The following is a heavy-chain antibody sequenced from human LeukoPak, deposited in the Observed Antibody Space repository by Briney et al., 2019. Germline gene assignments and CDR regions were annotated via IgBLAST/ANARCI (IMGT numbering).Heavy chain of an antibody. Sequence: GGSLRLSCAASGFTFRTYAMHWVRQAPGKGLEWVAVISYDGNNKYYADSVKGQFTISRDNSKNTLYLQMNSLRAEDTAVYYCARDARTIIAVAGTFDDWGQGTLVTVSS. CDR2: ISYDGNNK. D-gene: IGHD6-19*01. J-gene: IGHJ4*02. CDR3: ARDARTIIAVAGTFDD. CDR1: GFTFRTYA. V-gene: IGHV3-30-3*01.